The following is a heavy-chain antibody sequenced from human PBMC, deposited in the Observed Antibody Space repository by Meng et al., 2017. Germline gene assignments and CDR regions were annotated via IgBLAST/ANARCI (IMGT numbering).Heavy chain of an antibody. CDR1: GFTFSSYS. Sequence: GESLKISCAASGFTFSSYSMNWVRQAPGKGLEWVSSISSSSSYIYYADSVKGRFTISRDNAKNSLYLQMNSLKTEDTAVYYCTTRYFDWLFYRVVSDYWGQGTLVTVSS. J-gene: IGHJ4*02. CDR3: TTRYFDWLFYRVVSDY. D-gene: IGHD3-9*01. V-gene: IGHV3-21*03. CDR2: ISSSSSYI.